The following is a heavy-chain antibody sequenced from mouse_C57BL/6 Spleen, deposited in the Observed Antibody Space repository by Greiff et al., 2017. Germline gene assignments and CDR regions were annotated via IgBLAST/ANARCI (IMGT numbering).Heavy chain of an antibody. CDR1: GYTFTSYW. CDR3: ARELSHYYAMDY. Sequence: QVQLQQSGAELVKPGASVKLSCKASGYTFTSYWMHWVKQRPGQGLEWIGMIHPNSGSTNYNEKFKSKATLTVDKSSSTAYMQLSSLTSEDSAVYYCARELSHYYAMDYWGQGTSVTVSS. J-gene: IGHJ4*01. CDR2: IHPNSGST. V-gene: IGHV1-64*01. D-gene: IGHD3-2*02.